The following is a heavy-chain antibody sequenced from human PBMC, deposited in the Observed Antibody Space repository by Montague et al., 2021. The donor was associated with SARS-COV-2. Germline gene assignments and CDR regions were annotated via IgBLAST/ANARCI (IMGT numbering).Heavy chain of an antibody. CDR1: GGSLSGYY. CDR2: INHSGST. Sequence: SETLSLTCAVYGGSLSGYYWSWIRQPPGKGLEWIGEINHSGSTNXNPSLKSRVTISLDTSKNQFSLKLSSVTAADTAVYYCVRGRRRYNWRDETSYYYGMDVWGQGTTVTVSS. CDR3: VRGRRRYNWRDETSYYYGMDV. D-gene: IGHD1-20*01. J-gene: IGHJ6*02. V-gene: IGHV4-34*01.